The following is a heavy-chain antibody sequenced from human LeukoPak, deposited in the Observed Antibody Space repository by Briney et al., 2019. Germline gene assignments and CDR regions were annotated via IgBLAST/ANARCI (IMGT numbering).Heavy chain of an antibody. CDR3: ARDRVAVAGTRYFDY. CDR1: GFTFSSYS. J-gene: IGHJ4*02. V-gene: IGHV3-21*01. Sequence: GGSLRLSCAASGFTFSSYSMNWVRQAPGKGLEWVSSISSSSSYIYYADSVKGRFTISRDNAKNSLYLQMNSLRAEDTAVYYCARDRVAVAGTRYFDYWGQGTLVTVPS. CDR2: ISSSSSYI. D-gene: IGHD6-19*01.